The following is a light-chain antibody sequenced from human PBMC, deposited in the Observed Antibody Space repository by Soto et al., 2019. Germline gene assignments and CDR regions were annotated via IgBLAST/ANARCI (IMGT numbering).Light chain of an antibody. Sequence: SVLTQPASVSGSPGQAITISCTGTSSDVGSYNLVSWYQQHPGKAPKLMIYEGSKRPAGVSNRFSGSKSGNTASLTISGLQAEDEVAYSCCSYAGSSIHYVFGPGTKVTVL. J-gene: IGLJ1*01. CDR2: EGS. CDR1: SSDVGSYNL. V-gene: IGLV2-23*01. CDR3: CSYAGSSIHYV.